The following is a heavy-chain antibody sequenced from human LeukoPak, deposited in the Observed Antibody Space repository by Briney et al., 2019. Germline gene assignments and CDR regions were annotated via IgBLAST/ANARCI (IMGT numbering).Heavy chain of an antibody. Sequence: SETLSLTCTVSGGSISSFDWSWIRQPPGKRLEFIGFFYYSGNTNYNPSLKSRVTMSVDTSQNQFSLKLRSVTAADTAVYYCARHLGVVTAFQFWGQGTLVTVSS. J-gene: IGHJ1*01. CDR1: GGSISSFD. CDR3: ARHLGVVTAFQF. V-gene: IGHV4-59*08. CDR2: FYYSGNT. D-gene: IGHD2-21*02.